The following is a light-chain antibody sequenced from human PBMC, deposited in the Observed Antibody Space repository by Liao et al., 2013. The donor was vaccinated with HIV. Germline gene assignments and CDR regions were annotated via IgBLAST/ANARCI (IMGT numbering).Light chain of an antibody. Sequence: SYELTQPPSVSVSPGQTASITCSGNNLGDKYAAWYQQKPGQSPVVVIYQDNTRPSGIPYRFSGSNSGNTATLTISGTQTLDEADYYCQAWDNSNMIFGGGTKLTVL. CDR2: QDN. V-gene: IGLV3-1*01. J-gene: IGLJ2*01. CDR1: NLGDKY. CDR3: QAWDNSNMI.